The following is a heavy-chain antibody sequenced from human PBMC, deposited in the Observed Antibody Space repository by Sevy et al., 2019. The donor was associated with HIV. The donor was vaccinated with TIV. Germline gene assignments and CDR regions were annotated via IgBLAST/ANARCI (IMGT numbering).Heavy chain of an antibody. V-gene: IGHV3-21*01. CDR3: ARGDYYGSIYYFDY. Sequence: GGSLRLSCAASGFTFSNYFINWVRQAPGKGLEWVSSISSGSSYIFYADSVKGRFTISRDNAKNSLYLHMNSLRAEDTAVYYCARGDYYGSIYYFDYWGPGTLVTVPS. J-gene: IGHJ4*02. CDR2: ISSGSSYI. CDR1: GFTFSNYF. D-gene: IGHD3-10*01.